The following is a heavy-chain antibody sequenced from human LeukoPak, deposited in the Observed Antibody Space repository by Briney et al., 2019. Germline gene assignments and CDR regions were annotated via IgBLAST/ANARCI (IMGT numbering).Heavy chain of an antibody. CDR2: ISAYNGNT. Sequence: ASVKVSCKASGYTFTSYGISWVRQAPGQGLEWMGWISAYNGNTNYAQKLQGRVTMTTDTSTSTAYMELRSLRSDDTAVYYCARDEGIGRGIVVVPAANIDCWGQGTLVTVSS. CDR1: GYTFTSYG. CDR3: ARDEGIGRGIVVVPAANIDC. D-gene: IGHD2-2*01. V-gene: IGHV1-18*04. J-gene: IGHJ4*02.